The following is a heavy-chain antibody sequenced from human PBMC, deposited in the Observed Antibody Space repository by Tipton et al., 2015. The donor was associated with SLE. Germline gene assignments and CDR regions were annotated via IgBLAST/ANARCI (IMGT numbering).Heavy chain of an antibody. V-gene: IGHV3-66*01. CDR1: GFNVSNNY. CDR3: ARARADDGGDYYGMDV. CDR2: IYSGGGK. J-gene: IGHJ6*02. Sequence: SLRLSCAASGFNVSNNYMTWVRQAPGKGLEWVSVIYSGGGKNDADSVKGRFTISRDNSKNTLSLQMNSLRAEDTAVYYCARARADDGGDYYGMDVWGQGTTVTVSS. D-gene: IGHD3-10*01.